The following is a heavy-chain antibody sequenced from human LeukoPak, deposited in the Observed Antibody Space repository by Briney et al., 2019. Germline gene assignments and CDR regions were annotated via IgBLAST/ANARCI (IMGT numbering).Heavy chain of an antibody. Sequence: GGSLRLSCAASGFTFSNYPMSWVRQAPGKGLEWVSAISGGGASTYYTDSVKGRFTISRDNSKNTLYLQMNSLRAEDTAVYYCTRDATYYLRYGYFDYWGQGTLVTVSS. V-gene: IGHV3-23*01. CDR1: GFTFSNYP. CDR3: TRDATYYLRYGYFDY. D-gene: IGHD2/OR15-2a*01. CDR2: ISGGGAST. J-gene: IGHJ4*02.